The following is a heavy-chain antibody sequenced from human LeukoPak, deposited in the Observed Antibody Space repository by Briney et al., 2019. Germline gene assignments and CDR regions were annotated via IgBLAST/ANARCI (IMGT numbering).Heavy chain of an antibody. J-gene: IGHJ6*02. D-gene: IGHD3-22*01. CDR2: INSDGSST. CDR3: ARWYYYDSSGYFAGMDV. CDR1: GFTFSSYW. V-gene: IGHV3-74*01. Sequence: GGSLRLSCAASGFTFSSYWMHWVRQAPGKGLVWVSRINSDGSSTSYADSVKGRFTISRDNAKNTLYLQMNSQRAEDTAVYYCARWYYYDSSGYFAGMDVWGQGTTVTVSS.